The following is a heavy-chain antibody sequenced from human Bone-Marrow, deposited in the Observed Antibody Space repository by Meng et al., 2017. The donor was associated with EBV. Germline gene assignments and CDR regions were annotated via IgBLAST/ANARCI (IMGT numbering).Heavy chain of an antibody. CDR2: IYHSGST. Sequence: QVQLQGAGPGLAKPSGILYLTCAVSGGSISSSNWWSWVRQPPGKGLEWIGEIYHSGSTNYNPSLKSRVTVSVDKSKNQFSLKLSSVTAADTAVYYCLLQVQDDDYWGQGTLVTVSS. CDR1: GGSISSSNW. V-gene: IGHV4-4*02. J-gene: IGHJ4*02. CDR3: LLQVQDDDY. D-gene: IGHD1-1*01.